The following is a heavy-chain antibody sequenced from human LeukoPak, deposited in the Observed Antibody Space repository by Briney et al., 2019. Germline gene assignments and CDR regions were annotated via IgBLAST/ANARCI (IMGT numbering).Heavy chain of an antibody. CDR1: GFTFSNYA. D-gene: IGHD3-10*01. J-gene: IGHJ4*02. CDR3: ARDYLSGGGFDY. V-gene: IGHV3-23*01. Sequence: PGGSLRLSCAASGFTFSNYAMSWVRQAPGKGLEWVSGISGSGGTTYYADSVKGRFTISRDNAKNSLYLQMNSLRAEDTAVYYCARDYLSGGGFDYWGQGTLVTVSS. CDR2: ISGSGGTT.